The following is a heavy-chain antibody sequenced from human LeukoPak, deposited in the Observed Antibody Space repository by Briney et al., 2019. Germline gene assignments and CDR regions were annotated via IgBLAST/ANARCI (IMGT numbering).Heavy chain of an antibody. CDR3: ARAPMVRGTKLNYYMDV. CDR2: INHSGST. J-gene: IGHJ6*03. D-gene: IGHD3-10*01. CDR1: GGSFSDYY. Sequence: PSETLSLTCAVYGGSFSDYYWSWIRQPPGKGLEWIGDINHSGSTNYNPSLKSRVTMSVDTSKNQFSLKLSSVTAADTAVYYCARAPMVRGTKLNYYMDVWGKGTTVTVSS. V-gene: IGHV4-34*01.